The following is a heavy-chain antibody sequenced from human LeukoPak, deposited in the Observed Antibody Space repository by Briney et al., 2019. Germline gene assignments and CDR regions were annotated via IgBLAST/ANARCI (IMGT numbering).Heavy chain of an antibody. J-gene: IGHJ4*02. V-gene: IGHV3-30-3*01. CDR1: GFTFRSFV. CDR3: ARRYCSSTDCLFDY. D-gene: IGHD2-2*01. CDR2: ISYEDGTNK. Sequence: GGSLRLSCAASGFTFRSFVMHWVRQAPGKGLEWVAAISYEDGTNKYYADSLKGRFTISRDNAKNSLYLQMNSLRAEDTAVYYCARRYCSSTDCLFDYWGQGTLVTVSS.